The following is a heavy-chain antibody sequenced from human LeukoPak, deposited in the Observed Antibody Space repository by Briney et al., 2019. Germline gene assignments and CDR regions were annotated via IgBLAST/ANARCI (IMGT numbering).Heavy chain of an antibody. J-gene: IGHJ2*01. CDR2: IYTSEST. V-gene: IGHV4-61*02. CDR1: GGSISSGSYY. CDR3: ARDRGQWLVDWYFDL. D-gene: IGHD6-19*01. Sequence: PSETLSLTCTVSGGSISSGSYYWSWIRQPAGKGLEWIVRIYTSESTNYNPSLKSRVTISVDTSKNQFSLKLSPVTAADTAVYYCARDRGQWLVDWYFDLWGRGTLVTVSS.